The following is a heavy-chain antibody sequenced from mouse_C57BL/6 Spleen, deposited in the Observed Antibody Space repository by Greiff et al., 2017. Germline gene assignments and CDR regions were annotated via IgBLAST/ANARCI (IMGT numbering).Heavy chain of an antibody. D-gene: IGHD2-4*01. Sequence: QVQLQQPGAELVKPGASVTLSCKASGYTFTSYWMHWVKQRPGQGLEWIGMIHPNSGSTNYNEKFKSKATLTVDKSSSTAYMQLSSLTSEDSAVYYCARWYDSYFDYWGQGTTLTVSS. J-gene: IGHJ2*01. CDR1: GYTFTSYW. CDR2: IHPNSGST. CDR3: ARWYDSYFDY. V-gene: IGHV1-64*01.